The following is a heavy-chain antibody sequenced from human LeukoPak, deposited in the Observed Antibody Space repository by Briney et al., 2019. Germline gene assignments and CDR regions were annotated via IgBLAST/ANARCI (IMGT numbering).Heavy chain of an antibody. D-gene: IGHD3-10*01. J-gene: IGHJ3*02. CDR1: GGSFSGYY. V-gene: IGHV4-34*01. CDR3: ARYDLSGFGELSQNDAFDI. CDR2: INHSGST. Sequence: SETVSLTCAVYGGSFSGYYWSWIRQPPGKGLEWIGEINHSGSTNYNPSLKSLVTISVDTSKNQFSLKLSSVTAADTAVYYCARYDLSGFGELSQNDAFDIWGQGTMVTVSS.